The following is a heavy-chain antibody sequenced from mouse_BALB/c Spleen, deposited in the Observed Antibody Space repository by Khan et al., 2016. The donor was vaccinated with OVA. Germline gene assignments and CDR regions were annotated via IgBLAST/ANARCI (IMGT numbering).Heavy chain of an antibody. CDR3: VRARDF. CDR1: GSSFTSVSA. Sequence: QLQESGPGLVKPSLSLSLTCTVTGSSFTSVSAWNWIRHFSGHILEWMGYISYRGMTRYTPSLKSRIATTRDISKYQFLRKLNSVTTEEQATSFCVRARDFWGQGSLVTVSA. D-gene: IGHD2-4*01. CDR2: ISYRGMT. J-gene: IGHJ3*01. V-gene: IGHV3-2*02.